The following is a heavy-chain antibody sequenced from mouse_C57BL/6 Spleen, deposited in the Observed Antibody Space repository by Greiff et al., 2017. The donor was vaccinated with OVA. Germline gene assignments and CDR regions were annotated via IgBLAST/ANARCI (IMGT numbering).Heavy chain of an antibody. Sequence: VQLQQPGAELVRPGSSVKLSCKASGYTFTSYWMDWVKQRPGQGLEWIGNIYPSDSETHYNQKFKDKATLTVDKSSSTAYMQLSSLTSEDSAVYYCARFITTVVATKGWYFDVWGTGTTVTVSS. J-gene: IGHJ1*03. CDR3: ARFITTVVATKGWYFDV. D-gene: IGHD1-1*01. CDR1: GYTFTSYW. V-gene: IGHV1-61*01. CDR2: IYPSDSET.